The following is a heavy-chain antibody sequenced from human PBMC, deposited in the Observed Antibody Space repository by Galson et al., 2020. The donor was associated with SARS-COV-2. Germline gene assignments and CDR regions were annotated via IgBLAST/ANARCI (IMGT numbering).Heavy chain of an antibody. V-gene: IGHV3-9*01. CDR3: AKDQRPAGRYYYGRDV. J-gene: IGHJ6*02. Sequence: GGSLRLSCAASGFTFDDYAMHWVRQAPGKGLEWVSGISWNSGSIGYADSVKGRFTISRDNAKNSLYLQMNSLRAEDTALYYCAKDQRPAGRYYYGRDVWGQGTTVTVSS. CDR1: GFTFDDYA. CDR2: ISWNSGSI. D-gene: IGHD1-1*01.